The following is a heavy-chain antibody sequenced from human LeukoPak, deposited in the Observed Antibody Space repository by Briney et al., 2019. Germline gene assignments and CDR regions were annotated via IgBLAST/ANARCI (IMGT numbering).Heavy chain of an antibody. CDR1: GYSFTTYW. J-gene: IGHJ4*02. CDR3: ARGPRGGEWNEALDY. D-gene: IGHD1-1*01. Sequence: GESLKISCKASGYSFTTYWIGWVRQMPGKGLEWMGMFYPGDSDTRKSPSFQGQVTLSADKSITTAYLQWSSLKASDTAIYYCARGPRGGEWNEALDYWGQGTLVTVSS. V-gene: IGHV5-51*01. CDR2: FYPGDSDT.